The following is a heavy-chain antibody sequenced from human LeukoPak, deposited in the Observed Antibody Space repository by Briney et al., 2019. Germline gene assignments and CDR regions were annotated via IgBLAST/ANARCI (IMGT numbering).Heavy chain of an antibody. J-gene: IGHJ4*02. CDR2: IYYSGST. V-gene: IGHV4-59*01. CDR3: ARGYYDSRRYLLFDS. D-gene: IGHD3-22*01. Sequence: KPSETLSLTCTVSGGSISSYYWSWIRQPPGKGLEWIGFIYYSGSTNYNPSLKSRVTMSVDTSKNQFSLKLSSVTAADTAVYYCARGYYDSRRYLLFDSWGQGTLVTVSS. CDR1: GGSISSYY.